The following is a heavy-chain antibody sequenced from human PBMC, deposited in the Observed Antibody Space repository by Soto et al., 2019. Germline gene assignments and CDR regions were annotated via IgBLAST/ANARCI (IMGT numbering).Heavy chain of an antibody. D-gene: IGHD3-3*01. CDR1: GGSISSYY. Sequence: SETLSLTCTVSGGSISSYYWSWIRQPPGKGLEWIGYIYYSGSTNYNPSLKSRVTISVDTSKNQFSLKLSSVTAAVTAVYYCARGGFWSGYFDYWGQGTLVTVSS. CDR2: IYYSGST. V-gene: IGHV4-59*01. J-gene: IGHJ4*02. CDR3: ARGGFWSGYFDY.